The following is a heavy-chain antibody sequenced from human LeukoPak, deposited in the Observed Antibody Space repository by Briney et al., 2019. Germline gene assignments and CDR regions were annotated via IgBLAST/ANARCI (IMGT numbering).Heavy chain of an antibody. CDR3: ARTKVRAPSNLSPDAFDI. CDR1: GFTFSNYG. V-gene: IGHV3-33*01. Sequence: GGPLRLSCAASGFTFSNYGMLWVHQAPPKGLAGVAGIWYYGSNKYYADSVKGRCTISRDNSKNTLHLQMKSRRPDNTAVYYCARTKVRAPSNLSPDAFDIWGQGTMVTVSS. J-gene: IGHJ3*02. CDR2: IWYYGSNK. D-gene: IGHD3-16*02.